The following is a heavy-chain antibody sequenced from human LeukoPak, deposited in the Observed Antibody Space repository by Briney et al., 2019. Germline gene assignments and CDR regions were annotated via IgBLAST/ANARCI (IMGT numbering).Heavy chain of an antibody. CDR1: GGSIRSSTYY. CDR2: IYYGGNT. Sequence: PSETLSLTCTVSGGSIRSSTYYWGWIRQPPGKGLEWVGSIYYGGNTYYNPSLKSRLTISVDTSKNQFSLNLSSVTAADTAVYYCARHDSSGPYNAFDFWGQGTMVTVSS. V-gene: IGHV4-39*01. J-gene: IGHJ3*01. CDR3: ARHDSSGPYNAFDF. D-gene: IGHD3-22*01.